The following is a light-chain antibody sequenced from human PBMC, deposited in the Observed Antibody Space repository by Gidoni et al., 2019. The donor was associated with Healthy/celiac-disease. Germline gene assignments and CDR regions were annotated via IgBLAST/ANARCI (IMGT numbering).Light chain of an antibody. V-gene: IGLV4-60*03. Sequence: QPVLTQSSSASDSLASSVKLTCTLNSWHRGSIITWHQQQPGKAPRYLMKVEVSGDYNKGSGVPDRFSGPSSGADRSLTISNLQSEDEADYYCEMWDSRTHVFGSGTKVTVL. CDR2: VEVSGDY. J-gene: IGLJ1*01. CDR3: EMWDSRTHV. CDR1: SWHRGSI.